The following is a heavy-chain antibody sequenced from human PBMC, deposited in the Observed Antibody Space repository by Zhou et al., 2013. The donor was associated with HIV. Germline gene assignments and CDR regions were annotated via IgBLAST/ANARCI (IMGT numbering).Heavy chain of an antibody. V-gene: IGHV1-69*05. J-gene: IGHJ5*02. D-gene: IGHD6-13*01. Sequence: QVQLVQSGAEVKRPGSSVKISCKAFGGTFSSYAISWVRQAPGQGLEWMGGVIPLFGSVDYAQRFQGTVTITTDKSTSTAYMELSSLRSEDTAVYYCARDPGSSSWYGWFDPWGQGTLVTVSS. CDR2: VIPLFGSV. CDR3: ARDPGSSSWYGWFDP. CDR1: GGTFSSYA.